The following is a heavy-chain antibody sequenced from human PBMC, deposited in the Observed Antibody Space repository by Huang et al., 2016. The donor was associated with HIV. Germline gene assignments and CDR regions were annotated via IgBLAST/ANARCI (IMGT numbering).Heavy chain of an antibody. J-gene: IGHJ6*02. D-gene: IGHD6-13*01. CDR1: GGSISSYY. CDR2: LHYSGST. CDR3: ARGGPYSRDYYYYGMDV. Sequence: QVQLQESGPGLVKPSETLSLTCTVSGGSISSYYWSWIRQPPGKGLEWIGYLHYSGSTNYNPSLKSRVTTAVDTSKNQFFLKLSSVTAADTAVYYCARGGPYSRDYYYYGMDVWGQGTTVTVSS. V-gene: IGHV4-59*01.